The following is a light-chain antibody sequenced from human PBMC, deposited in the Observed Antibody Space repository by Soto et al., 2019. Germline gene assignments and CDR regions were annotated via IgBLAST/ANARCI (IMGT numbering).Light chain of an antibody. CDR3: QVCESNSVFV. V-gene: IGLV3-21*02. Sequence: YELAQPPSVSVAPGQTARITCGGNNIGSQSVHWYQQKPGQAPVLVVYDDADRPSGVPVRFSGSKSGNMATLTISRVDGVDEADYYCQVCESNSVFVFGIGTKV. CDR1: NIGSQS. CDR2: DDA. J-gene: IGLJ1*01.